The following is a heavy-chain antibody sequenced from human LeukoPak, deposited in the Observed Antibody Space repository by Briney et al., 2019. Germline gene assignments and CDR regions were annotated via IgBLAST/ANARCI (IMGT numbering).Heavy chain of an antibody. D-gene: IGHD3-9*01. V-gene: IGHV3-21*01. Sequence: PGGSLRLSCAASGFTFSSYSMNWVRQAPGKGLGWVSSISSSSSYIYYADSVKGRFTISRDNAKNSLYLQMNSLRAEDTAVYYCARDQTGSDAFDIWGQGTMVTVSS. CDR2: ISSSSSYI. CDR1: GFTFSSYS. J-gene: IGHJ3*02. CDR3: ARDQTGSDAFDI.